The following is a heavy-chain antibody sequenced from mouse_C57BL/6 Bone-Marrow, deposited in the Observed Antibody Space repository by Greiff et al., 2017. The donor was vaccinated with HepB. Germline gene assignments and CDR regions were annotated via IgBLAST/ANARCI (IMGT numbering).Heavy chain of an antibody. Sequence: QVQLQQPGAELVMPGASVKLSCKASGYTFTSYWMHWVKQRPGQGLEWIGEIDPSDSYTNYNQKFKGKSTLTVDKSSSTAYMQLSSLTSEDSAVYYYARDYYGSSYRTDWYFDVWGTGTTVTVSS. CDR3: ARDYYGSSYRTDWYFDV. CDR2: IDPSDSYT. CDR1: GYTFTSYW. D-gene: IGHD1-1*01. V-gene: IGHV1-69*01. J-gene: IGHJ1*03.